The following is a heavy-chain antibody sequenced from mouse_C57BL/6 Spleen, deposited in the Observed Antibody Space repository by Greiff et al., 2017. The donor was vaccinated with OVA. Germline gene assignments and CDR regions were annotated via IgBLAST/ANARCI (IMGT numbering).Heavy chain of an antibody. Sequence: QVQLKESGAELVMPGASVKLSCKASGYTFTSYWMHWVKQRPGQGLEWIGEIDPSDSYTNYNQKFKGKFTLTVDKSSSTAYMQLSSLTSEDAAVYYCARGSMVTTDFDVCGTGTTVTVSS. D-gene: IGHD2-2*01. J-gene: IGHJ1*03. CDR1: GYTFTSYW. CDR2: IDPSDSYT. V-gene: IGHV1-69*01. CDR3: ARGSMVTTDFDV.